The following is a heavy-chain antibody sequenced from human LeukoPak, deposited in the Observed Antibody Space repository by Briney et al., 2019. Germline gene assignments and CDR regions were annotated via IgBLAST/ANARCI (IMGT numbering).Heavy chain of an antibody. CDR3: AKGLAAAGTEPTDY. Sequence: PGGSLRLSCAASGFTFDDYAMHWVRQAPGKGLEWVSGISWNSGSIGYADSVKGRFTISRDNAKNSLYLQMNSLRAEDTALYYCAKGLAAAGTEPTDYWGQGTLVTVSS. CDR1: GFTFDDYA. D-gene: IGHD6-13*01. V-gene: IGHV3-9*01. CDR2: ISWNSGSI. J-gene: IGHJ4*02.